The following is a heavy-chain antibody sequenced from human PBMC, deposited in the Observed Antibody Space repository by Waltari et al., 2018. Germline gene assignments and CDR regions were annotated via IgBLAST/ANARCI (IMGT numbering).Heavy chain of an antibody. CDR1: GGSISGYY. CDR3: ARGRGQSFDEAFNF. V-gene: IGHV4-4*07. D-gene: IGHD3-9*01. J-gene: IGHJ3*01. Sequence: QVQLQESGPGQVKPSETLSLTCTVSGGSISGYYWSWMRQPAGKGLEWVGRIYTSVGRARTTYNPSLNSRVIVSVDTSNHQFSLRLSSVTAADTAVYYCARGRGQSFDEAFNFWGQGTMVTVSS. CDR2: IYTSVGRART.